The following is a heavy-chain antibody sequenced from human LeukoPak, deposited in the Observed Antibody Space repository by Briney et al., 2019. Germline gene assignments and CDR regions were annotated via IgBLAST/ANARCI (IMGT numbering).Heavy chain of an antibody. J-gene: IGHJ4*02. D-gene: IGHD6-13*01. CDR3: ASPSSSWFDY. Sequence: GGSLRLSCAASGFTFSSYWVSWVRQAPGKGLEWVANIKQDGSEKYYVDSVKGRFTISRDNAKNSLYLQMNSLRAEDTAVYYCASPSSSWFDYWGQGTLVTVSS. CDR1: GFTFSSYW. V-gene: IGHV3-7*01. CDR2: IKQDGSEK.